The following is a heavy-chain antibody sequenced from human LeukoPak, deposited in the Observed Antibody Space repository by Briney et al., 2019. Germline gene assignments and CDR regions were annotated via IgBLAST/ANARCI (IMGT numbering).Heavy chain of an antibody. CDR1: GFTFSSYA. Sequence: PGGSLRLSCAASGFTFSSYAMSWVRQAPGKGLEWVSAISGSGGSTYYAGAVKGRFSISRDNSKSTLYLQMNSLRAEDTAVYYCAKEYSGYDFDYWGQGTLVTVSS. J-gene: IGHJ4*02. V-gene: IGHV3-23*01. CDR2: ISGSGGST. D-gene: IGHD5-12*01. CDR3: AKEYSGYDFDY.